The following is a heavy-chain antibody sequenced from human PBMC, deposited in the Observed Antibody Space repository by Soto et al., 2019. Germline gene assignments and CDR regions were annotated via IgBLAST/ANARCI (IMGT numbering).Heavy chain of an antibody. CDR2: ISYDGSNK. CDR3: AKGYYYDSSGYIDY. Sequence: PGGSLRLSCAASGFTFSSYGMHWVRQAPGKGLEWVAVISYDGSNKYYADSVKGRFTISRDNSKNTLYLQMNSLRAEDTAVYYCAKGYYYDSSGYIDYWGQGTLVTVSS. D-gene: IGHD3-22*01. V-gene: IGHV3-30*18. J-gene: IGHJ4*02. CDR1: GFTFSSYG.